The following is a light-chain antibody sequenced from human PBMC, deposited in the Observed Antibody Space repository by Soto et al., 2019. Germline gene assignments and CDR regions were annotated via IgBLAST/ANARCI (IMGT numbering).Light chain of an antibody. CDR1: GVDVGSYNL. CDR2: AVT. J-gene: IGLJ2*01. V-gene: IGLV2-23*02. CDR3: SSYAGFNTVI. Sequence: QSVLTQPASVSGSPGQSIPISCPGTGVDVGSYNLVSWYQQHPGKAPKLMISAVTKRPAGVSSRFSGSKSGNTASLTISGLQAEDEADYYCSSYAGFNTVIFGGGTKLTV.